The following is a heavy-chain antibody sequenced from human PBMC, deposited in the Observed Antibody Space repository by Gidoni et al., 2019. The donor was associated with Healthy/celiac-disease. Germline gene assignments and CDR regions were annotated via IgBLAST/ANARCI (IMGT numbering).Heavy chain of an antibody. CDR1: GLTFVDYA. J-gene: IGHJ4*02. Sequence: EVQLVESGGGLVQPGGSLRLSCAAPGLTFVDYAMHWVRQAPGKGLEWVSGISWNSGSIGYADSVKGRFTISRDNAKNSLYLQMNSLRAEDTALYYCAKDGLLTGYYTDAYFDYWGQGTLVTVSS. CDR2: ISWNSGSI. D-gene: IGHD3-9*01. V-gene: IGHV3-9*01. CDR3: AKDGLLTGYYTDAYFDY.